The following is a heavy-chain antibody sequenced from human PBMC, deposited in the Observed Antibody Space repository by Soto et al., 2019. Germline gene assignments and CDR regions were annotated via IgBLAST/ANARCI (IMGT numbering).Heavy chain of an antibody. CDR3: ARGGLQAQGVQYNHYAMDV. CDR2: IIPIFSTP. J-gene: IGHJ6*02. D-gene: IGHD4-4*01. Sequence: SVKVSCKASGGTFDRHTINWVRQAPGQGLEWMGGIIPIFSTPKYAQKFQGRVMLTADKSTSTAYMELSSLRYEDTAVYYCARGGLQAQGVQYNHYAMDVWGXGTTVNVSS. CDR1: GGTFDRHT. V-gene: IGHV1-69*06.